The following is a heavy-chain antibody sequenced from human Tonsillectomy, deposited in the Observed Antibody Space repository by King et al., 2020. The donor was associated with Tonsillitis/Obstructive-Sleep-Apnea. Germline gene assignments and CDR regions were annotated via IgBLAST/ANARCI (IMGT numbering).Heavy chain of an antibody. V-gene: IGHV4-31*03. D-gene: IGHD6-13*01. Sequence: VQLQESGPGLVKPSQTLSLTCTVSGGSVRSGGYYWSWIRQHPGKGLEWIGYIYYSGSTYYNPSLKSRVTISVDTSKNQFSLKLSSVTAADTAVYYCAVGIAAAGTPVRYYYYYMDVWGKGTTVTVSS. CDR3: AVGIAAAGTPVRYYYYYMDV. CDR1: GGSVRSGGYY. J-gene: IGHJ6*03. CDR2: IYYSGST.